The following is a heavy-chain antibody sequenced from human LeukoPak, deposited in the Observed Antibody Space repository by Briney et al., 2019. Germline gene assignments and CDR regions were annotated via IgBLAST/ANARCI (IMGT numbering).Heavy chain of an antibody. Sequence: GGSLRLSCAASGFTFTRFNMNWVRQAPGKGLELDSSITSSGSYIYYADSVKGRFTISRDNAKNSLYLQMNSLRAEDTAVYYCARPSYYDGNGGEGIDVWGQGTTVTVSS. CDR3: ARPSYYDGNGGEGIDV. V-gene: IGHV3-21*01. J-gene: IGHJ6*02. CDR2: ITSSGSYI. D-gene: IGHD3-22*01. CDR1: GFTFTRFN.